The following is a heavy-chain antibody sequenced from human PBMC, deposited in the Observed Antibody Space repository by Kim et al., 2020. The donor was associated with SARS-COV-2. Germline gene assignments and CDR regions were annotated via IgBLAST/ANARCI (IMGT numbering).Heavy chain of an antibody. D-gene: IGHD5-18*01. CDR1: GYRFTSYW. V-gene: IGHV5-51*01. Sequence: GESLKISCKGSGYRFTSYWIGWVRQMPGKGLEWMGIIYPGDSDTRYSPSFQGQVTISADKSISTAYLQWSSLKASDTAMYYCARCPRYSYGLAGYDYYYGMDVWGQGTTVTVSS. CDR3: ARCPRYSYGLAGYDYYYGMDV. J-gene: IGHJ6*02. CDR2: IYPGDSDT.